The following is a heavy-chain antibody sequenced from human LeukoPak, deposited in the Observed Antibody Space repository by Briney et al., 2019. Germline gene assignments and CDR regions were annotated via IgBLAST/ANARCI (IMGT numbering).Heavy chain of an antibody. V-gene: IGHV3-33*01. D-gene: IGHD3-16*01. CDR1: GFTFSNYG. CDR2: IWYDGVNK. Sequence: PGGSLRLSCAASGFTFSNYGIHWVRQAPGKGLEWVAVIWYDGVNKYYADSVKGRFTVSRDNSKNTLYLQMDSLRAEDTAVYYCAGGSSVALMDLDWGQGTLVTVSS. CDR3: AGGSSVALMDLD. J-gene: IGHJ4*02.